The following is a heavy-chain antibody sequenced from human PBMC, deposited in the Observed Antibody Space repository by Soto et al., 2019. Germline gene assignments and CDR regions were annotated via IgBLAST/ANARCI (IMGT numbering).Heavy chain of an antibody. V-gene: IGHV2-5*02. CDR2: IYWDDDK. D-gene: IGHD4-17*01. CDR1: GFSLRNSGVG. CDR3: AHLTTGGFYFDY. J-gene: IGHJ4*02. Sequence: QITLKESGPTLVKPTQTLTLTCTLSGFSLRNSGVGVGCIRQPPGKALEWLALIYWDDDKRYSPSLKSRLTITKDTSKNQVVLTMTNMDPVDTATYYCAHLTTGGFYFDYWGQGTLVTVSS.